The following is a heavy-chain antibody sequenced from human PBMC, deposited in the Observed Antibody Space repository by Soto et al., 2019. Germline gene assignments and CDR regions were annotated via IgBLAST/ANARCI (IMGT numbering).Heavy chain of an antibody. CDR1: GDSITTTTYY. V-gene: IGHV4-39*01. Sequence: PSETLSLTCIVSGDSITTTTYYWGWIRQPPGKGLEWIGSFHYGGSTSYNPSLKSRVTIFVDTSKNQFSLIVNYVTAADTAVYYCAKYTSGTMRDYWGQGTLVTVS. CDR3: AKYTSGTMRDY. J-gene: IGHJ4*02. CDR2: FHYGGST. D-gene: IGHD5-18*01.